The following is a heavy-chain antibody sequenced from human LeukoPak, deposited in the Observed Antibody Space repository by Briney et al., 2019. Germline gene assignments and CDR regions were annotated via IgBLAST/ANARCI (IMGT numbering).Heavy chain of an antibody. Sequence: GGSLRLSCAASGFTFSIYAMSWVRQAPGKGLEWVSAIGDTTYYADSVEGRFTISRDNSKNTLYLQMNSLRAEDAAIYYCAKAFAFVGANFFDYWGQGTLSPSPQ. CDR3: AKAFAFVGANFFDY. CDR1: GFTFSIYA. D-gene: IGHD1-26*01. V-gene: IGHV3-23*01. CDR2: IGDTT. J-gene: IGHJ4*02.